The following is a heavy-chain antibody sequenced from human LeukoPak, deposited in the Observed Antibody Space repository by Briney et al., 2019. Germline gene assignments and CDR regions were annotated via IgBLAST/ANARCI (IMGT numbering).Heavy chain of an antibody. Sequence: GASVKVSCKASGYTFTSYYMHWVRQAPGQGLEWMGIINPSGGSTSYAQKFQGRVTMTRDTSTSTACMELSSLRSEDTAVYYCAQWGAADPLRGAFDIWGQGTMVTVSS. D-gene: IGHD6-13*01. CDR3: AQWGAADPLRGAFDI. J-gene: IGHJ3*02. CDR2: INPSGGST. V-gene: IGHV1-46*01. CDR1: GYTFTSYY.